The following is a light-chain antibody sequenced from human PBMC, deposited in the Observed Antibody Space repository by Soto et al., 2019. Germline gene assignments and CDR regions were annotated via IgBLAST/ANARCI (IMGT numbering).Light chain of an antibody. CDR2: EVN. CDR1: SNDIGDYNF. V-gene: IGLV2-14*01. CDR3: SSYTNTDTLV. Sequence: QSARTQPASVSGSPGQSITNSCTGTSNDIGDYNFVSWYQHHPGKAPKLMIFEVNNRPSGVSLRFSGSKSGNTASLTISGLQAEDEADYYCSSYTNTDTLVFGGGTKLTVL. J-gene: IGLJ3*02.